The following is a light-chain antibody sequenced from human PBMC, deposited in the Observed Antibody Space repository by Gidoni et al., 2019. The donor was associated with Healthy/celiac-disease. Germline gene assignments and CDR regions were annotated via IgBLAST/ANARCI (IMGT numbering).Light chain of an antibody. V-gene: IGKV1-39*01. CDR2: AAS. CDR1: QGISSY. Sequence: IQMTQSPSSLSASVGDRVTLTCRASQGISSYLNCYQRKPGQAPKLLIYAASSLQGGVPSRLSGSGSWTDFTLTISSLQPEDFATYYCQQSYSTPYTFGQRTKLEIK. CDR3: QQSYSTPYT. J-gene: IGKJ2*01.